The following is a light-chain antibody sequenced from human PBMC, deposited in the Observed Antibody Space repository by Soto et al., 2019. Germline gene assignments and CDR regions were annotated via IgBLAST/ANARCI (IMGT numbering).Light chain of an antibody. J-gene: IGKJ5*01. V-gene: IGKV3-15*01. CDR2: NVS. CDR1: QSVRNF. CDR3: QQYNNFLT. Sequence: EIVLTQSPGTLSLSPGERATLSCRASQSVRNFLGWYQQKPGQAPRLLIYNVSTTATGIPDRISGSGSGTEFTLTISSLQSEDLAVYYCQQYNNFLTFGQGTRLE.